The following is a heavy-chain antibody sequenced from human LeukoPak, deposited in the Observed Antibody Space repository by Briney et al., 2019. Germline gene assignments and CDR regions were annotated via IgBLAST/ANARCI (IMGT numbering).Heavy chain of an antibody. D-gene: IGHD6-13*01. CDR1: GFTLSSYE. CDR2: ISGSGGFT. V-gene: IGHV3-23*01. CDR3: AKGHGSTWYDGLYYFDY. Sequence: GGSLRLSCMVSGFTLSSYEMSWIRQAPGKGLEWVSGISGSGGFTYYADSLKGRFTISRDNSKNMLYLQMNSLRVEDTAVYYCAKGHGSTWYDGLYYFDYWGQGILVTVSS. J-gene: IGHJ4*02.